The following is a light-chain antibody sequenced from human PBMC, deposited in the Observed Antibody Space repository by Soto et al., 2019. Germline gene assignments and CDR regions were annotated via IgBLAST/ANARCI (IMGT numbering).Light chain of an antibody. CDR2: GAS. J-gene: IGKJ4*01. CDR3: QQYGGSPRVS. Sequence: EIVLTQSPGALSLSPGERATLSCRASQTVSDNYLAWYQQKPGQAPRLLIYGASTRATGIPDRFSGSGSGTDFTLTISRLEPEDVAVDYCQQYGGSPRVSFGGGTKVEIK. CDR1: QTVSDNY. V-gene: IGKV3-20*01.